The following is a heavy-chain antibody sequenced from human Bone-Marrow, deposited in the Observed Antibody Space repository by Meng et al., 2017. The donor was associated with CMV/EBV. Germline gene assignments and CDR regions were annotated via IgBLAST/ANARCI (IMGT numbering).Heavy chain of an antibody. V-gene: IGHV1-2*02. CDR2: INPNSGGT. Sequence: WVRQAPGQGLEWMGWINPNSGGTNYAQKFQGRVTMTRDTSISTAYMELSRLRSDDTAVYYCAREITSRRGYCSGGSCYSRRSWFDPWGQGTLVTVSS. CDR3: AREITSRRGYCSGGSCYSRRSWFDP. J-gene: IGHJ5*02. D-gene: IGHD2-15*01.